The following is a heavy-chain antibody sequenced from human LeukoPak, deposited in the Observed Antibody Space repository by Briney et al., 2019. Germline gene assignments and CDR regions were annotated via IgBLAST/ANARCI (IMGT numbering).Heavy chain of an antibody. J-gene: IGHJ5*02. D-gene: IGHD3-10*01. CDR3: ARDREHYYGSERYSRWFDP. CDR2: INPNSGDT. V-gene: IGHV1-2*02. CDR1: GYTFIGYY. Sequence: ASVKVSCKASGYTFIGYYLHWVRQAPGQGLEWMGWINPNSGDTKYSEKFQGRVTMTRDTSIDTAYLDLSRLRSDDTAVYYCARDREHYYGSERYSRWFDPWGQGTLVTVSS.